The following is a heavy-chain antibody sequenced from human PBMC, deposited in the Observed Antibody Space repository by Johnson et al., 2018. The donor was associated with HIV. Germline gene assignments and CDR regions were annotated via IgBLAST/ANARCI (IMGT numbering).Heavy chain of an antibody. CDR3: ARDSSNSFRFEMYAFDI. D-gene: IGHD6-6*01. Sequence: QVQLVESGGGLVQPGGSLRLSCAASGFTFSNPMHWVRQAPGKGLEWVAVMSFDGNNRYYADSVKGRFTISRDNSKNTLYLQMNSLRPEDTAVYYCARDSSNSFRFEMYAFDIWGQGTMVTVSS. CDR1: GFTFSNP. J-gene: IGHJ3*02. CDR2: MSFDGNNR. V-gene: IGHV3-30-3*01.